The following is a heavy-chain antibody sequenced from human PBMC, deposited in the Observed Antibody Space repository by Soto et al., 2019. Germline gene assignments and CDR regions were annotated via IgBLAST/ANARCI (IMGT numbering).Heavy chain of an antibody. V-gene: IGHV3-11*04. CDR2: ISSSGSTI. J-gene: IGHJ6*02. CDR3: ARDHKGGYYYYGMDV. CDR1: GGSFNRYS. Sequence: LSLTCAVYGGSFNRYSWSWIRQPTGKGLEWVSYISSSGSTIYYADSVKGRFTISRDNAKNSLYLQMNSLRAEDTAVYYCARDHKGGYYYYGMDVWGQGTTVTVSS.